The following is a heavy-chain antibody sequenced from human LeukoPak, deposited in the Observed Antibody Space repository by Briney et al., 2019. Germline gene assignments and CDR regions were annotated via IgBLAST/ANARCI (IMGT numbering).Heavy chain of an antibody. CDR2: FDPEDGET. D-gene: IGHD6-13*01. Sequence: ASVKVSCKVSGYTLTELSMHWVRQAPGKGLEWMGGFDPEDGETIYAQKFQGRVTMTRDMSTSTVYMELSSLRSEDTAVYYCARIAAAGDYFDYWGQGTLVTVSS. CDR3: ARIAAAGDYFDY. CDR1: GYTLTELS. J-gene: IGHJ4*02. V-gene: IGHV1-24*01.